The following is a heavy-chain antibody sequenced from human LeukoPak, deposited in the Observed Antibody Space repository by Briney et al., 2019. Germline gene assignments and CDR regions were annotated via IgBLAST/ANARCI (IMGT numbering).Heavy chain of an antibody. V-gene: IGHV3-15*01. CDR3: TTDRWTLIAPRGYYYYYYMDV. D-gene: IGHD3-16*01. CDR1: GFTFSNYW. Sequence: GGSLRLSCTASGFTFSNYWMTWVRQAPGKGLEWVGRIKSKTDGGTTDYAAPVKGRFTISRDDSKNTLYLQTNSLKTEDTAVYYCTTDRWTLIAPRGYYYYYYMDVWGKGTTVTVSS. J-gene: IGHJ6*03. CDR2: IKSKTDGGTT.